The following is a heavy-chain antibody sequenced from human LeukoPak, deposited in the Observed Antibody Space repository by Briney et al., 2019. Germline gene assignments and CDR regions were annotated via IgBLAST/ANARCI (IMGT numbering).Heavy chain of an antibody. V-gene: IGHV4-59*01. Sequence: SETLSLTCTVSGGSISSYYWSWIRQPPGKGLEWIGYIYYSGSTNYNPSLKSRVTISVDTSKNQFSLKLSSVTAADTAVYHCAREATKLPPGTYYYGSGSYYHRTFDYWGQGTLVTVSS. D-gene: IGHD3-10*01. J-gene: IGHJ4*02. CDR2: IYYSGST. CDR3: AREATKLPPGTYYYGSGSYYHRTFDY. CDR1: GGSISSYY.